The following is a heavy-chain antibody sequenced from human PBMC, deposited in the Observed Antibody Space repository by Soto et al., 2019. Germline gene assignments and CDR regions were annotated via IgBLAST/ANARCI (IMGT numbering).Heavy chain of an antibody. J-gene: IGHJ2*01. Sequence: LILSCAASGFTFSSYAMSWVRQAPGKGLEWVSAISGSGGSTYYADSVKGRFTISRDNSKDTLYLQMNSLRAEDTAVYYCAKSGRGGWYFDLWGRGTLVTVSS. V-gene: IGHV3-23*01. CDR2: ISGSGGST. CDR1: GFTFSSYA. CDR3: AKSGRGGWYFDL. D-gene: IGHD3-16*01.